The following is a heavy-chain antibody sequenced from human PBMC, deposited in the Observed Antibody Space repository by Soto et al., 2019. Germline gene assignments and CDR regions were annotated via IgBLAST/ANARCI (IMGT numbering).Heavy chain of an antibody. V-gene: IGHV4-39*07. D-gene: IGHD5-18*01. CDR1: GGSISSSSYS. Sequence: SETLSLTCIVSGGSISSSSYSWAWIRQPPGKGLEWIGTMYYGVNTYYNPSLESRVTISVDRSKNQFSLKVRSVTAADTAVYYCARRYGKNAFDIWGQGTMVTGSS. CDR3: ARRYGKNAFDI. CDR2: MYYGVNT. J-gene: IGHJ3*02.